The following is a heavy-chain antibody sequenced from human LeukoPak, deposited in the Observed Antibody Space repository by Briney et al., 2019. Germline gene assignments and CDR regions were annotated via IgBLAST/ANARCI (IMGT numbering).Heavy chain of an antibody. J-gene: IGHJ3*02. V-gene: IGHV1-2*02. D-gene: IGHD3-3*01. CDR1: GYTFTGYY. CDR3: ARDPGSGLSADAFHI. CDR2: INPNSGGT. Sequence: ASVKVSCKASGYTFTGYYMHWVRQAPGQGLEWMGWINPNSGGTNYAQKFQGRVTMTRDTSISTAYMELSRLRSDDTAVYYCARDPGSGLSADAFHIWGQGPMVSVSS.